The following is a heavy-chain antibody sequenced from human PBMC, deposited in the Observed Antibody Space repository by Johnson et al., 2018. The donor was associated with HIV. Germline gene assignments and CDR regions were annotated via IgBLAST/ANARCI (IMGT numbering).Heavy chain of an antibody. Sequence: QEQLVESGGGVVQPGGSLRLSCAASGFTFSSYGMHWVRQAPVKGLEWVSVMYSGGSTYYADSAKGRFTISRDNSKNSLYLQMNSLRAEDTAVYYCARGGDGYNSRFREPFGAFDIWGQGTMVTVSS. V-gene: IGHV3-NL1*01. CDR2: MYSGGST. J-gene: IGHJ3*02. CDR1: GFTFSSYG. CDR3: ARGGDGYNSRFREPFGAFDI. D-gene: IGHD5-24*01.